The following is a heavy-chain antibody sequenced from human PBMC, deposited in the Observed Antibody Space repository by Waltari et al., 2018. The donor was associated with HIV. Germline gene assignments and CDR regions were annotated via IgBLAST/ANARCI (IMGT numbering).Heavy chain of an antibody. CDR2: IYYSGST. CDR1: GGSIRSGGYY. J-gene: IGHJ4*02. CDR3: ARGSRGSGSYY. Sequence: QVQLQESGPGLVKPSQTLSLTCTVSGGSIRSGGYYWRWIRQHPGKGLEWIGYIYYSGSTYYNPSLKSRVTISVDTSKNQFSLKLSSVTAADTAVYYCARGSRGSGSYYWGQGTLVTVSS. V-gene: IGHV4-31*03. D-gene: IGHD3-10*01.